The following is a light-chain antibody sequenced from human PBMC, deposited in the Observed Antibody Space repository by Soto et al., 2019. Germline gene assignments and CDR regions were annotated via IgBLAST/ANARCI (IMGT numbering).Light chain of an antibody. Sequence: DIQMTQSPSTLSASVGDRVTVTCRASQSISNWLAWYQQKPGKAPKLLIYKASNLESGVPSRFSGSGSGTEFIFTISSLQPDDFATYYCQQYNGTFGQGTKVDIK. CDR3: QQYNGT. CDR2: KAS. CDR1: QSISNW. J-gene: IGKJ1*01. V-gene: IGKV1-5*03.